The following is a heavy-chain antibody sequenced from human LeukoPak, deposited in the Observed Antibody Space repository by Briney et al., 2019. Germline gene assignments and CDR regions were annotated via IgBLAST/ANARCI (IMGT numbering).Heavy chain of an antibody. D-gene: IGHD5-12*01. CDR1: GFTFSSYG. Sequence: GRSLRLSCAASGFTFSSYGMHWVRQAPGKGLEWVAVISYDGSNKYYADSVKGRFTISRDNSKNTLYLQMNSLRAEDTAVYYCAKTRMWLREFDYWGQGTLVTVSS. J-gene: IGHJ4*02. CDR3: AKTRMWLREFDY. V-gene: IGHV3-30*18. CDR2: ISYDGSNK.